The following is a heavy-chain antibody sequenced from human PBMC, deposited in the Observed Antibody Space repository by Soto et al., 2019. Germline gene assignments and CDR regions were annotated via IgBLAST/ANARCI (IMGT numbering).Heavy chain of an antibody. CDR3: ARSPYDYDALTGGYLYYMDV. J-gene: IGHJ6*03. D-gene: IGHD3-9*01. CDR2: IIPILGIA. Sequence: ASVKVSCKASGGTFSSYTISWVRQAPGQGLEWMGMIIPILGIANFAQKFQGRVTITVDTSTSTLYMQLSSLRSEDAALYYCARSPYDYDALTGGYLYYMDVWGQGTTVTVSS. CDR1: GGTFSSYT. V-gene: IGHV1-69*02.